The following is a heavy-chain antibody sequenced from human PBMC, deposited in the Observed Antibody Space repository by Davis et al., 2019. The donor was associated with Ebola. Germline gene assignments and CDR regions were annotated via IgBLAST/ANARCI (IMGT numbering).Heavy chain of an antibody. CDR2: IKSKTDGGTT. V-gene: IGHV3-15*07. J-gene: IGHJ4*02. D-gene: IGHD4-11*01. Sequence: SCAASGFTFSNAWMNWVRQAPGKGLEWVGRIKSKTDGGTTDYAAPVKGRFTISRDDSKNTLYLQMNSLKTEDTAVYYCARVEYSNYGAYFDYWGQGTLVTVSS. CDR3: ARVEYSNYGAYFDY. CDR1: GFTFSNAW.